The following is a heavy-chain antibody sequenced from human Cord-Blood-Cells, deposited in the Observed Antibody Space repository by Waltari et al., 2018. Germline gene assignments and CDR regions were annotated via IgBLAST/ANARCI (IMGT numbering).Heavy chain of an antibody. CDR3: ARERRVHLTMVQGTTLNWFDP. Sequence: GYIYYSGSTYYNPSLKSRVTISVDTSKNQFSLKLSSVTAADTAVYYCARERRVHLTMVQGTTLNWFDPWGQGTLVTVSS. D-gene: IGHD3-10*01. V-gene: IGHV4-30-4*01. CDR2: IYYSGST. J-gene: IGHJ5*02.